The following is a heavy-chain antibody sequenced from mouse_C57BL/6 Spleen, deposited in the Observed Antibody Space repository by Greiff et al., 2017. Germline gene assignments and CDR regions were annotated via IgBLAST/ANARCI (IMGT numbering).Heavy chain of an antibody. V-gene: IGHV1-20*01. CDR1: GYSFTGYF. D-gene: IGHD2-5*01. J-gene: IGHJ2*01. CDR3: ARSVTYSNYFDY. CDR2: INPYNGDI. Sequence: EVQLQQSGPELVKPGDSVKISCKASGYSFTGYFMNWLMQSHGKSLEWIGRINPYNGDIFYNHQFKGKATLTVDQSSSTAHMALRSLTSEDSAVYYWARSVTYSNYFDYWGQGTTLTVAS.